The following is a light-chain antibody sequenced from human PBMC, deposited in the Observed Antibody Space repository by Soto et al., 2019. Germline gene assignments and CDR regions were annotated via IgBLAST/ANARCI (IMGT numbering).Light chain of an antibody. CDR1: SVEIGSYNR. CDR3: SSYTNINTRACV. CDR2: EVT. J-gene: IGLJ1*01. Sequence: QSVLTQPPSVSGSPGQSITISCTGTSVEIGSYNRVSWYQQHPGKAPKLIIYEVTDRPSGVSNRFSGSKSGNTASLTISGLQAEDEAEYYCSSYTNINTRACVFGTGTKVTDL. V-gene: IGLV2-14*01.